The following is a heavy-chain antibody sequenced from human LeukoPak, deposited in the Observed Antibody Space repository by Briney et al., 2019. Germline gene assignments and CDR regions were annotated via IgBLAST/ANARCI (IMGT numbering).Heavy chain of an antibody. J-gene: IGHJ4*02. CDR3: ARDEGGSYFDY. Sequence: GGSLRLSCAASGFTFSSYSMNWVRQAPGKGLEWVSSISSSSSYIYYADSVMGRFTISRDNAKNSLYLQMNSLRAEDTAVYYWARDEGGSYFDYWGQGTLVTVSS. CDR1: GFTFSSYS. CDR2: ISSSSSYI. D-gene: IGHD1-26*01. V-gene: IGHV3-21*01.